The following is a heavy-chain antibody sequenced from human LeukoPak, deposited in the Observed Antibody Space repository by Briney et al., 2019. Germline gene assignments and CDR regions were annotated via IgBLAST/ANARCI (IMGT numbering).Heavy chain of an antibody. CDR1: GGSFSGYY. V-gene: IGHV4-34*01. CDR2: INHSGST. J-gene: IGHJ4*02. CDR3: ARVGGSSWFVY. D-gene: IGHD6-13*01. Sequence: SETLSLTCAVYGGSFSGYYWSWIRQPPGKGLEWIREINHSGSTNYNPSLKSRVTISVDTSKNQFSLKLSSVTAADTAVYYCARVGGSSWFVYWGQGTLVTVSS.